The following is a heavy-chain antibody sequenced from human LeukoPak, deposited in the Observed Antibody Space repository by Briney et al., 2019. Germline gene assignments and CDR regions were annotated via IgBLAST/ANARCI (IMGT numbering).Heavy chain of an antibody. Sequence: GGSLRLSCAGSGFTFSNYWVHWVRQAPGKGLVWVSRINVEGTRTDYADSVKGRFTISRDNAKNSLYLQMNSLRAEDTAVYYCARVTYCSGGSCSRRTYYYYYGMDVWGQGTTVTVSS. D-gene: IGHD2-15*01. V-gene: IGHV3-74*01. CDR1: GFTFSNYW. J-gene: IGHJ6*02. CDR3: ARVTYCSGGSCSRRTYYYYYGMDV. CDR2: INVEGTRT.